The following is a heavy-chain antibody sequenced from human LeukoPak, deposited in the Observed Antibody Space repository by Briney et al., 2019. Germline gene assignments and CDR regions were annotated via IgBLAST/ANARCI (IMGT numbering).Heavy chain of an antibody. CDR1: SDSISSSSYL. V-gene: IGHV4-39*01. CDR2: IYSNGHI. D-gene: IGHD3-10*01. Sequence: SETLSLTCSVSSDSISSSSYLWVWVRQPPGKGLEWIGDIYSNGHISYNPSLKSRAAISVDTSKNQFSLNLSSVTAADTAVYYCARRHYGSGNIDAWGQGTLVTVSS. CDR3: ARRHYGSGNIDA. J-gene: IGHJ5*02.